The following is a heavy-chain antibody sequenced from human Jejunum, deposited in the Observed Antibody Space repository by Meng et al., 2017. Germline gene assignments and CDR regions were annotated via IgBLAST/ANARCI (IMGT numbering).Heavy chain of an antibody. Sequence: GGSLRLSCKGSGYRFSTNWIAWVRQMPGKGLECMGIIYPPDSTTRYSPSFEGQVTISADKSISTAYLQWTSLKASDTAIYYCARQGDGSSSWHTVDYWGQGTRVTVSS. D-gene: IGHD6-13*01. J-gene: IGHJ4*02. V-gene: IGHV5-51*01. CDR2: IYPPDSTT. CDR3: ARQGDGSSSWHTVDY. CDR1: GYRFSTNW.